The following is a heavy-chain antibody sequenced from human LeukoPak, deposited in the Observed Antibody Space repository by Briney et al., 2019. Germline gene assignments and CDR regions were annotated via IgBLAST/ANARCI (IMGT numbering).Heavy chain of an antibody. CDR3: ARGFRSVTTWGYFDY. CDR2: IYSGGGT. V-gene: IGHV3-66*01. Sequence: HPGGSLRLSCAASGFTVSTNYMSWVRQAPGKGLEWVSLIYSGGGTYYADSVKGRFTISRDNSRNTLSLQMNSLRVDDTAVYYCARGFRSVTTWGYFDYWGQGALVNVSS. J-gene: IGHJ4*02. CDR1: GFTVSTNY. D-gene: IGHD4-17*01.